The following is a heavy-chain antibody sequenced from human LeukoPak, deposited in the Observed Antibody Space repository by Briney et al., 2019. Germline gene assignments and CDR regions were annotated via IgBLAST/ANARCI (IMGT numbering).Heavy chain of an antibody. CDR2: ISGSGGST. CDR1: GLTFSSYG. V-gene: IGHV3-23*01. D-gene: IGHD3-3*01. CDR3: AKHNDFWSGYWFDP. J-gene: IGHJ5*02. Sequence: GGSLRLSCAASGLTFSSYGMNWVRHAPGKGLEWVSAISGSGGSTYYADSVKGRFTISRDNSKNTLYLQMNSLRAEDTAVYYCAKHNDFWSGYWFDPWGQGTLVTVSS.